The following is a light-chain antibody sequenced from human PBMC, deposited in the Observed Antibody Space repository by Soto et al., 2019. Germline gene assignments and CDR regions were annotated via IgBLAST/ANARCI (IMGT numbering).Light chain of an antibody. CDR2: LNSDGSH. CDR3: QTWGTGILV. J-gene: IGLJ3*02. V-gene: IGLV4-69*01. CDR1: SGQSRYA. Sequence: QSELPQSPSASASLGASVTLTCTLASGQSRYAGAWHQQRPEKGASCLMKLNSDGSHNRGDGISDRFSGSSSGAERYLNIASLQSEDEADYHCQTWGTGILVFGRGTTLTV.